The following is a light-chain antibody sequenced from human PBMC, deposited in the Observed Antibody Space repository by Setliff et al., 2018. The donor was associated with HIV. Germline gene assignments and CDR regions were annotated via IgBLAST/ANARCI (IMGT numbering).Light chain of an antibody. V-gene: IGLV2-14*01. CDR3: SSFTRSRTWL. CDR1: SSDVGAYGF. CDR2: EVN. J-gene: IGLJ3*02. Sequence: QSVLAQPASVSGSPGQLITISCIGTSSDVGAYGFVSWYQRLPGKPPKLIIFEVNNRPSGISYRFSGSKFGTTASLTISGLQAEDEADYYCSSFTRSRTWLFGGGTKVTVL.